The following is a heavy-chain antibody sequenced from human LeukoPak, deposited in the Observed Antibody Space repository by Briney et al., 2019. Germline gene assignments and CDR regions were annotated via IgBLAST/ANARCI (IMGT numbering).Heavy chain of an antibody. CDR1: GGTFSSYA. J-gene: IGHJ4*02. V-gene: IGHV1-69*01. Sequence: ASVKVSCKASGGTFSSYAISWVRQAPGQGLEWMGGIIPIFGTANYAQKFQGRVTITADESTSTAYMELSSLRSEDAAVYYCARDDPGYSGYDFGWGQGTLVTVSS. CDR3: ARDDPGYSGYDFG. CDR2: IIPIFGTA. D-gene: IGHD5-12*01.